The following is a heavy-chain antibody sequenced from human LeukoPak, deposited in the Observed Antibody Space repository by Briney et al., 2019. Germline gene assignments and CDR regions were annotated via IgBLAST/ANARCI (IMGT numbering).Heavy chain of an antibody. CDR1: GDSISNYY. CDR2: MYNRGST. D-gene: IGHD6-19*01. J-gene: IGHJ4*02. CDR3: ARAEKAVTGTLDY. V-gene: IGHV4-59*01. Sequence: SETLSLTCTVFGDSISNYYWSWIRQSPGKELEWIGYMYNRGSTIYNPSLKSRVTISTDTSKNQFSLRLTSVTAADTAVYYCARAEKAVTGTLDYWGQGTLITVSS.